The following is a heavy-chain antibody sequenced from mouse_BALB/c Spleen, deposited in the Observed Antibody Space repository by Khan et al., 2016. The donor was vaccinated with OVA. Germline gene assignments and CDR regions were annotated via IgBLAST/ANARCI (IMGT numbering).Heavy chain of an antibody. J-gene: IGHJ3*01. D-gene: IGHD2-3*01. Sequence: EVQLKQSGAELVRPGALVKLSCKASGFNIKDYYMHWVKQRPEQGLVWIGRIDPENGDTIYDPKFQGKASITSDTSSNTAYLQLSSLTSEDTAVXYCARNGYSPWFAYWGQGTLVTVSA. V-gene: IGHV14-1*02. CDR1: GFNIKDYY. CDR2: IDPENGDT. CDR3: ARNGYSPWFAY.